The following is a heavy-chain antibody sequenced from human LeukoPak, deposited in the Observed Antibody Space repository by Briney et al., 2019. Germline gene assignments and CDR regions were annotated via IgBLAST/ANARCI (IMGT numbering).Heavy chain of an antibody. D-gene: IGHD3-3*01. CDR3: AKDFAEWLSPLAAFDI. V-gene: IGHV3-33*06. Sequence: GGSLRLSCTVSEFTFSNFAMSWVRQAPGKGLEWVAVIWYDGSNKYYADSVKGRFTISRDNSKNTLYLQMNSLRAEDTAVYYCAKDFAEWLSPLAAFDIWGQGTMVTVSS. CDR2: IWYDGSNK. J-gene: IGHJ3*02. CDR1: EFTFSNFA.